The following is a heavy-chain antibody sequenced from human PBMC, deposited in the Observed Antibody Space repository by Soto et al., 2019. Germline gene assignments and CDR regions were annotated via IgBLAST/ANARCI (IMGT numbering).Heavy chain of an antibody. V-gene: IGHV3-23*01. D-gene: IGHD2-15*01. Sequence: GGSLRLSCTTSGFTFSNYAMSWVRQAPGKGLEGVSVITGSGDVSYVTDRFKGRFTVSRDNSKNTLFLEMSSLRADDMAVYFCAKAQEASGNVDSYLDYWGQGIRVTVSS. CDR1: GFTFSNYA. CDR3: AKAQEASGNVDSYLDY. CDR2: ITGSGDVS. J-gene: IGHJ4*02.